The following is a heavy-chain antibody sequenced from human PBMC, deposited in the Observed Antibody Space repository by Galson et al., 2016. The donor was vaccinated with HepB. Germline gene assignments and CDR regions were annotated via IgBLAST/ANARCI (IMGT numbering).Heavy chain of an antibody. CDR1: GFTFSSYG. J-gene: IGHJ6*02. CDR3: ARAYYYGMDV. Sequence: SLRLSCAASGFTFSSYGMHWVRQAPGKGLEWVAVISYDGSTKYYADSVKGRFTVSRDNSKNTLNLQMNSLRAEDTAVYYCARAYYYGMDVWGQGTTVTVSS. V-gene: IGHV3-30*03. CDR2: ISYDGSTK.